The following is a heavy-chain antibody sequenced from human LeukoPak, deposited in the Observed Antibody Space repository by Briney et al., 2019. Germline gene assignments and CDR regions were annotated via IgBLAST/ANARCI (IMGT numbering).Heavy chain of an antibody. CDR3: ARDLAAAGTWFDP. CDR2: LYNDAFDSAT. D-gene: IGHD6-13*01. V-gene: IGHV3-53*01. CDR1: GFTVSSNY. J-gene: IGHJ5*02. Sequence: QSGGSLRLSCAASGFTVSSNYMSWVRQAPGKGLEWVSNLYNDAFDSATHYADSVKGRFTISRDNSQNTLYLQMNSLRAEDTAMYYCARDLAAAGTWFDPWGQGTLVTVSS.